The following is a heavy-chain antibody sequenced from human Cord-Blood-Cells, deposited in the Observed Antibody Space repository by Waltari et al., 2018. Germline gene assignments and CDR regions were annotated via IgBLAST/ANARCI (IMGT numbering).Heavy chain of an antibody. CDR3: ARSSLVLPAAIRNHYHYGMDV. CDR1: GGSFSGYY. Sequence: QVQLQPWGAGLLKPSETLSLTCAVYGGSFSGYYWSWIRQPPGKGLEWIGEINQSGSANNNPGLNRRLTISVDSSKNQLSLKRMSSTAGDTAVYHCARSSLVLPAAIRNHYHYGMDVWGQVTTVTVSS. J-gene: IGHJ6*02. D-gene: IGHD2-2*02. V-gene: IGHV4-34*01. CDR2: INQSGSA.